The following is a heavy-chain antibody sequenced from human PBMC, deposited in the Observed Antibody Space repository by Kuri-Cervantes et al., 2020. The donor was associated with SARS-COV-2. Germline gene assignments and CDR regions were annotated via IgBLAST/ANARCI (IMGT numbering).Heavy chain of an antibody. Sequence: GGSLRLSCAASGFTFSSYDMHWVRQATGKGLEWVSAIGTAGDPYYPGSVKGRFTISRDNSKDTLYLQMNSLRAEDTAVHYCARDSGYSYTLDYWGRGTLVPVSS. CDR1: GFTFSSYD. CDR2: IGTAGDP. J-gene: IGHJ4*02. CDR3: ARDSGYSYTLDY. V-gene: IGHV3-13*05. D-gene: IGHD5-18*01.